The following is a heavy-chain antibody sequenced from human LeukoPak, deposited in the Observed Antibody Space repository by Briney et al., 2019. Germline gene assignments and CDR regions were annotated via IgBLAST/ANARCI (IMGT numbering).Heavy chain of an antibody. D-gene: IGHD2-21*01. Sequence: GRSMRLSCAASGFTFDDYGMSWVRQAPGKGLGWVSSINWNGGSTGYADSVKGRFTISRDNAKNSLYLQMNSLRAEDTALYYWPSAIKYSRSRYYYGYLVQGRILTVSS. CDR2: INWNGGST. CDR1: GFTFDDYG. J-gene: IGHJ4*02. CDR3: PSAIKYSRSRYYYGY. V-gene: IGHV3-20*04.